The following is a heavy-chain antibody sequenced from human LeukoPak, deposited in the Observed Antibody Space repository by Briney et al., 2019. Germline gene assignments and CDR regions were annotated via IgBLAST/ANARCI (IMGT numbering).Heavy chain of an antibody. CDR3: ARPFYGDAFDI. D-gene: IGHD2/OR15-2a*01. V-gene: IGHV1-18*01. Sequence: ASVKVSCKASGYTFTSYDINWVRQATGQGLEWMGWISAYNGNTNYAQKLQGRVTMTTDTSTSTAYMELRSLRSDDTAVYYCARPFYGDAFDIWGQGTMVTVSS. CDR2: ISAYNGNT. CDR1: GYTFTSYD. J-gene: IGHJ3*02.